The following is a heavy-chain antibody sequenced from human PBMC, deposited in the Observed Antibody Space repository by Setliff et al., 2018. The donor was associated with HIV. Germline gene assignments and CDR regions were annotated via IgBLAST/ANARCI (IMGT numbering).Heavy chain of an antibody. J-gene: IGHJ4*02. Sequence: PGGSLRLSCAASGFTFSSYWMSWVRQAPGKGLEWVANIKHDGSEKYFVDSVKGRFTISRDNAKNLVYLEMNSLKVEDTAVYYCARDATRGGDFDFWGQGTLVTVSS. CDR3: ARDATRGGDFDF. CDR1: GFTFSSYW. V-gene: IGHV3-7*01. CDR2: IKHDGSEK. D-gene: IGHD1-26*01.